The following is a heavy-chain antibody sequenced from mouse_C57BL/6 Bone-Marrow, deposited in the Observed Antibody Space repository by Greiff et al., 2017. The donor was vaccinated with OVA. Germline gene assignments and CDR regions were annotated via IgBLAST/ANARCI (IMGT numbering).Heavy chain of an antibody. Sequence: QVQLKESGAELVKPGASVKISCKASGYAFSNYWMNWVKQRPGKGLEWIGQIYPGDGDINYNEKFKGKATLTADKSTRTANMQFSSLTSEDSAGYFCDRGAYWGQGTTLTVSS. CDR2: IYPGDGDI. J-gene: IGHJ2*01. CDR3: DRGAY. V-gene: IGHV1-80*01. CDR1: GYAFSNYW.